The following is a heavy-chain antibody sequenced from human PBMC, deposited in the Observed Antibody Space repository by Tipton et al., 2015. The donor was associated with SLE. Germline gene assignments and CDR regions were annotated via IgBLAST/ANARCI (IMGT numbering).Heavy chain of an antibody. Sequence: TLSLTCFVSGGSISSDNYDWSWVRQPAGKGLEWIGRIFTSGSATYNPSLKSRVTISLDTSKNQFSLKLTSVTAADTAVYFCAGGNYPPPTFDYWGQGSLVTVSS. CDR2: IFTSGSA. V-gene: IGHV4-61*02. CDR3: AGGNYPPPTFDY. CDR1: GGSISSDNYD. D-gene: IGHD1-26*01. J-gene: IGHJ4*02.